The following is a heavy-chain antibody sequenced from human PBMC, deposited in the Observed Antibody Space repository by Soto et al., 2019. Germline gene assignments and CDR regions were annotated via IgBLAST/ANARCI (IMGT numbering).Heavy chain of an antibody. D-gene: IGHD1-26*01. CDR3: ARDIDWYSNSSGFDN. J-gene: IGHJ4*02. CDR1: GFTFSSYG. Sequence: QVQLVESGGGVVQPGRSLRLSCAASGFTFSSYGMHWVRQAPGKGLEWVAVIWYEGSNKHYADPVKGRFTISRDNSKNTLSLQMNSLRAEDTAIYYCARDIDWYSNSSGFDNWGQGTLVTVSS. V-gene: IGHV3-33*01. CDR2: IWYEGSNK.